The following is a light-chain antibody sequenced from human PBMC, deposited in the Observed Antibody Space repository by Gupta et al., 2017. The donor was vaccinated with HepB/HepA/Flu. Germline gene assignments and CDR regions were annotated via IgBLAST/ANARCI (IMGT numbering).Light chain of an antibody. CDR3: KQDVQTPRT. V-gene: IGKV2-28*01. J-gene: IGKJ1*01. CDR1: QSLLQTNGYNY. Sequence: IVMTQSPLSLLVPPGESASITCRSSQSLLQTNGYNYLEWYLQKPGQSPQLLIYLVSNRASGVPDRFSGSGSGTDFTLKISRVEAEDVGVYYCKQDVQTPRTFGQGTKVEIK. CDR2: LVS.